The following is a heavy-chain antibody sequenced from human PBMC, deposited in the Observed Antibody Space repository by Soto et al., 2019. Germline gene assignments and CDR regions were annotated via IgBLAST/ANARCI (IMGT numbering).Heavy chain of an antibody. J-gene: IGHJ4*02. D-gene: IGHD3-16*01. CDR1: DGSFSGYY. V-gene: IGHV4-34*01. CDR3: ARGRRWGQSVKGLDS. Sequence: PSETLSLTCAVSDGSFSGYYWTWIRQAPGKGLEWIGEVNHSGTTNYNPSLKSRVSVSVDTSKNQFSLKLTSVTAADRGVYYCARGRRWGQSVKGLDSWGQGTLVTVLL. CDR2: VNHSGTT.